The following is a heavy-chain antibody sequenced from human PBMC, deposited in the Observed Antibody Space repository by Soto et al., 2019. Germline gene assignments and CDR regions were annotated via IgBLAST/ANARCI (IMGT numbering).Heavy chain of an antibody. V-gene: IGHV3-53*01. CDR1: GFTVSSNY. D-gene: IGHD6-19*01. CDR2: IYSGGST. Sequence: QPGGSLRLSCAASGFTVSSNYMSWVRQAPGKGLEWVSVIYSGGSTYYADSVKGRFTISRDNSKNTLYLQMNSLRAEDTAVYYCARARGSGWQYYFDYWGQGTLVTVSS. J-gene: IGHJ4*02. CDR3: ARARGSGWQYYFDY.